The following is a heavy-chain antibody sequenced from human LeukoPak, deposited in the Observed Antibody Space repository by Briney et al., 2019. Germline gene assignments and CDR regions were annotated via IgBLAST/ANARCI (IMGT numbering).Heavy chain of an antibody. Sequence: GGSLRLSCAASGFTFSSYAMHWVRQAPGKGLEWVAVISYDGSNKYYADSVKGRFTISRDNSKNTLYLQMNSLRAEDTAVYYCARGNYYYDSSGYPHAFDIWGQGTMVTVSS. CDR1: GFTFSSYA. V-gene: IGHV3-30-3*01. CDR2: ISYDGSNK. J-gene: IGHJ3*02. CDR3: ARGNYYYDSSGYPHAFDI. D-gene: IGHD3-22*01.